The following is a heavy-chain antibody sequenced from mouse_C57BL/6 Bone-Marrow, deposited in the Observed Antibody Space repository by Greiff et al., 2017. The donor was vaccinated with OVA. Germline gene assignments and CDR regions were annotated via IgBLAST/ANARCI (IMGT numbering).Heavy chain of an antibody. J-gene: IGHJ1*03. CDR2: IHPNSGST. D-gene: IGHD1-1*01. CDR3: ARLGYYGSWYFDV. Sequence: QVQHHHPVSSLPPPPASVNLPCKASGYTFTSYWMHWVKQRPGQGLEWIGMIHPNSGSTNYNEKFKSKATLTVDKSSSTAYMQLSSLTSEDSAVYYCARLGYYGSWYFDVWGTGTTVTVSS. V-gene: IGHV1-64*01. CDR1: GYTFTSYW.